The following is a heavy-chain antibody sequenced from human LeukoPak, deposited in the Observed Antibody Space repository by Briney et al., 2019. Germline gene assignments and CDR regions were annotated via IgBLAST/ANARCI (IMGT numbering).Heavy chain of an antibody. Sequence: AAVKVSCKVSGYMLTELSMHWVRQAPGKGLEWMGGFDPEDDEIIYAQKFQGRVTMTGDTSTDTAYMELTSLRSEDTAVYYCATVPPPLRYCTTTTCDLTGYWGQGTLVTVSS. CDR3: ATVPPPLRYCTTTTCDLTGY. J-gene: IGHJ4*02. CDR1: GYMLTELS. D-gene: IGHD2-2*01. CDR2: FDPEDDEI. V-gene: IGHV1-24*01.